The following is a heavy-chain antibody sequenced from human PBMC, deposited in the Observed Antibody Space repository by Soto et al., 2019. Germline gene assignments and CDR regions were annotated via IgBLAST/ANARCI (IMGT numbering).Heavy chain of an antibody. CDR1: GYTFTGYY. V-gene: IGHV1-2*02. D-gene: IGHD6-6*01. J-gene: IGHJ3*02. CDR3: ATRNEYSSSQDAFDI. CDR2: INPNSGGT. Sequence: ASVKVSCKASGYTFTGYYMHWVRQAPGQGLEWMGWINPNSGGTNYAQKFQGRVTMTRDTSIGTAYMELSRLRSDDTAVYYCATRNEYSSSQDAFDIWGQGTMVTVSS.